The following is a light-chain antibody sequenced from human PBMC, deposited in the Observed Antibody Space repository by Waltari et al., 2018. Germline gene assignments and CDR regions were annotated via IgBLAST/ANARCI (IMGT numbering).Light chain of an antibody. Sequence: QSALTQPASVSGSPGQSITISCTGTSSDGGGYNYVSWYQQHPGKAPKLMIYDVSKRPSGVSNRFSGSKSGNTASLTISGLQAEDEADYYCSSYTDSGTFVVIGGGTKLTVL. CDR3: SSYTDSGTFVV. CDR2: DVS. J-gene: IGLJ2*01. V-gene: IGLV2-14*01. CDR1: SSDGGGYNY.